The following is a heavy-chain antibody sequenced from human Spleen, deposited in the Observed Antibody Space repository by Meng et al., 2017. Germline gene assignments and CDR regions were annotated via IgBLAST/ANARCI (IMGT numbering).Heavy chain of an antibody. J-gene: IGHJ4*02. Sequence: GESLKISCAASGFSFSSYAMSWVRHAPGKGLEWVSGINWNGGTTDYADSVKGRFTISRDNAKNSLYLQMNSLRAEDTAVYFCARDLIDGYTGLDYWGQGTLVTVSS. V-gene: IGHV3-20*04. CDR1: GFSFSSYA. CDR2: INWNGGTT. D-gene: IGHD5-24*01. CDR3: ARDLIDGYTGLDY.